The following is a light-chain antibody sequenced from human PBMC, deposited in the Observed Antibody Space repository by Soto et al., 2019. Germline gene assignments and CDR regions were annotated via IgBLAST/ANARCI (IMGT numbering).Light chain of an antibody. Sequence: DFLMTPAPDSLAVSLGPRASLSCKSRPCALYSSNNKNYLAWYQQKPGQPPKLLIYWASTRESGVPDRFSGSGSGTDFTLTISSLQAEDVAVYYCQQYYSTPPTFGPGTKVD. CDR2: WAS. V-gene: IGKV4-1*01. CDR1: PCALYSSNNKNY. J-gene: IGKJ3*01. CDR3: QQYYSTPPT.